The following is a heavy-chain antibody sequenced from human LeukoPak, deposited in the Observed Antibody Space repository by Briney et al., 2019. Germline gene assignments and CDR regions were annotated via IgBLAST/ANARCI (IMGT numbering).Heavy chain of an antibody. Sequence: SETLSLTCTVSGGSISSSSYYWSWIRQPPGKGLEWIGEINHSGSTNYNPSLKSRVTISVDTSKNQFSLKLSSVTAADTAVYYCARGVAGTVSGMLLTQDIWGQGTMVTVSS. CDR1: GGSISSSSYY. D-gene: IGHD6-19*01. V-gene: IGHV4-39*07. J-gene: IGHJ3*02. CDR3: ARGVAGTVSGMLLTQDI. CDR2: INHSGST.